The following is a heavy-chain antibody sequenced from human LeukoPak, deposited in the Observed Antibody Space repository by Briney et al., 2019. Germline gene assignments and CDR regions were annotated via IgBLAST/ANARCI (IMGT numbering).Heavy chain of an antibody. Sequence: GGSLRLSCAASGFTFSSYAMHWVRQAPGKGLEWVAVISYDGSNKYYADSVKGRFTISRDNSKNTLYLQMNSLRAEDTAVYYCAREKYYYGSGSYYAFDIWGQGTMVTASS. CDR3: AREKYYYGSGSYYAFDI. CDR1: GFTFSSYA. CDR2: ISYDGSNK. J-gene: IGHJ3*02. D-gene: IGHD3-10*01. V-gene: IGHV3-30-3*01.